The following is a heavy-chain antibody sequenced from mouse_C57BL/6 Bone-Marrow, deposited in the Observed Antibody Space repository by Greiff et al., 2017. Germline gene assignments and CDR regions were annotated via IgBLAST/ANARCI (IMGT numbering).Heavy chain of an antibody. D-gene: IGHD2-4*01. Sequence: QVTLKVSGPGILQPSQSLSLTCSFSGFSLSTFGMGVGWIRQPSGKGLEWLAHIWWDDDKYYNPALKSRPIISKDTSKTQVFLKNANVDTADTDTYYCARIAVSDYEFYAMDYWGQGTSVTVSS. V-gene: IGHV8-8*01. CDR2: IWWDDDK. CDR1: GFSLSTFGMG. J-gene: IGHJ4*01. CDR3: ARIAVSDYEFYAMDY.